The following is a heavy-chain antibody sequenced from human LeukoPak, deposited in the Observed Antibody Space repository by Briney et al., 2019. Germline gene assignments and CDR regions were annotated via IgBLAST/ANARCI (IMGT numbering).Heavy chain of an antibody. J-gene: IGHJ5*02. V-gene: IGHV3-7*03. CDR3: ARAHSSSGNWFDP. Sequence: PGGSLRLSCTASGFTFSTYWMSWVRQAPGKGLKWVANIKQDGSEKYYVDSVKGRFTISRDNAKNSLYLQMNSLRAEDTAVYYCARAHSSSGNWFDPWGQGTLVTVSS. D-gene: IGHD3-22*01. CDR1: GFTFSTYW. CDR2: IKQDGSEK.